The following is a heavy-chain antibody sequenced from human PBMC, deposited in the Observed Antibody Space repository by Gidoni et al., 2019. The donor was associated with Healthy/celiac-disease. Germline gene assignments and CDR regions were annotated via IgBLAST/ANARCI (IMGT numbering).Heavy chain of an antibody. CDR2: INHSGST. D-gene: IGHD3-10*01. Sequence: QVQLQQWGAGLLKPSETLSLTCAVYGGSFSGYYWSWIRQPPGKGLEWIGEINHSGSTNYNPSLKSRVTISVDTSKNQFSLKLSSVTAADTAVYYCARGRVGSGTQSHPSNYYGMDVWGQGTTVTVSS. CDR3: ARGRVGSGTQSHPSNYYGMDV. CDR1: GGSFSGYY. J-gene: IGHJ6*02. V-gene: IGHV4-34*01.